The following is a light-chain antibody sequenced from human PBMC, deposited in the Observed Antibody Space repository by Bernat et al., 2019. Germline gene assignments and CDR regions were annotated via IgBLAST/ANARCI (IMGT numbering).Light chain of an antibody. J-gene: IGLJ1*01. CDR1: SSDVGSYNL. CDR2: EGS. Sequence: QSALTQPASVSGSPGQSITISCTGTSSDVGSYNLVSWYQQHPGKAPKLMIYEGSKRPSGVSNRFSGSKSGNTASLTISGLQAEDEADYYCCSYEGSSTSLYVFGTGTKVTVL. CDR3: CSYEGSSTSLYV. V-gene: IGLV2-23*01.